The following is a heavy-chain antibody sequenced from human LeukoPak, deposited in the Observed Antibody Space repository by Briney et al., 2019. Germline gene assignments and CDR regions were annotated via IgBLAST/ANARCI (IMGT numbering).Heavy chain of an antibody. CDR2: IIPILGIA. CDR1: GGTFSSYA. Sequence: ASVKVSCKASGGTFSSYAISWVRQAPGQGLEWMGRIIPILGIANYAQKFQGRVTITADKSTSTAYMELSSLRSEDTAVYYCARAVDRFGELRDWGQGTLVTVSS. CDR3: ARAVDRFGELRD. V-gene: IGHV1-69*04. J-gene: IGHJ4*02. D-gene: IGHD3-10*01.